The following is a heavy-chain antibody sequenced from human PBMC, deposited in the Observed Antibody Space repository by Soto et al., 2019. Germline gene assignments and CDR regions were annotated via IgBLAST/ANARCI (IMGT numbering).Heavy chain of an antibody. V-gene: IGHV4-30-4*01. J-gene: IGHJ5*02. Sequence: QVQLRESGPGLVKPSQTLSLTCSVSGASVAGGSYYWIWVPQPPGKGLEWIGYIPSRGRPFYNPSLTSRGTISADTSKNQLSLQLTSVTAADTAVYYCARDTYSGYDFGLWGQGTLVTVSS. D-gene: IGHD5-12*01. CDR3: ARDTYSGYDFGL. CDR1: GASVAGGSYY. CDR2: IPSRGRP.